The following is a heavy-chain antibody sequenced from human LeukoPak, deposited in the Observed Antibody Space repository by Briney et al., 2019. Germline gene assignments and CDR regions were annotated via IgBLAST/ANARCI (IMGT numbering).Heavy chain of an antibody. V-gene: IGHV3-23*01. Sequence: GGSLRLSCAASGFTFSSSAMSWVRQAPGKGLEWVSDISNNGGYTYYADSVQGRFTISRDNSKSTLCLQMNSLRAEDTAVYYCAREPTVVVPAATDWGQGTLVTVSS. CDR3: AREPTVVVPAATD. D-gene: IGHD2-2*01. CDR2: ISNNGGYT. CDR1: GFTFSSSA. J-gene: IGHJ4*02.